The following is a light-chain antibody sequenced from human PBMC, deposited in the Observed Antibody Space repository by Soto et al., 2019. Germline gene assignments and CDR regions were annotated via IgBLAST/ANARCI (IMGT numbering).Light chain of an antibody. Sequence: EIVLTQSPGLLSLSPGERATLSCRASQSVSSNYLAWYQQKPGQAPRLLIYGASSRATGIPDRFGGSGSGTDFSLTIGRLELEDFAVYYCHQYGISPPRTFGQGTTVEIK. J-gene: IGKJ1*01. V-gene: IGKV3-20*01. CDR3: HQYGISPPRT. CDR1: QSVSSNY. CDR2: GAS.